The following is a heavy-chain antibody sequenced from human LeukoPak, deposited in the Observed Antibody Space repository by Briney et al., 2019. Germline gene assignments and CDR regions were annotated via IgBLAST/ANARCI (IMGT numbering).Heavy chain of an antibody. CDR2: INAGNGNT. J-gene: IGHJ6*04. D-gene: IGHD1-1*01. Sequence: AASVKVSCKASGYTFTSYAMHWVRQAPGQGHEWMGWINAGNGNTKYSQKFQGRVTITRDTSASTAYMELSSLGSEETAVYYCARDGLSTTGTTWEDYYYYGMDVWGKGTTVTVSS. CDR1: GYTFTSYA. V-gene: IGHV1-3*01. CDR3: ARDGLSTTGTTWEDYYYYGMDV.